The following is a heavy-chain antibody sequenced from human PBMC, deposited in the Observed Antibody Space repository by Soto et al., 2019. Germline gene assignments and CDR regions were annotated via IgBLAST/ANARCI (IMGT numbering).Heavy chain of an antibody. CDR2: IHHFEST. CDR3: VRGGGFDAFDH. D-gene: IGHD2-15*01. V-gene: IGHV4-30-2*06. J-gene: IGHJ4*02. Sequence: QLQLQESGSGVVRTSETLSLTCTVFGASISYGGFSWSWIRQSPGKGLEWIGYIHHFESTYFHPSFKSRLSMSIDRSRNMFSLNLSSVTAADMAVYYCVRGGGFDAFDHWGQGVPVTVSS. CDR1: GASISYGGFS.